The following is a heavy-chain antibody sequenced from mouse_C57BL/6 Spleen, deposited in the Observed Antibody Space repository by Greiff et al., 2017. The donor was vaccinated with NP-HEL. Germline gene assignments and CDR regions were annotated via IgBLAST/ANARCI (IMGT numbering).Heavy chain of an antibody. CDR1: GYAFSSSW. CDR3: AEGNYYGSTGLDY. CDR2: IYPGDGDT. Sequence: QVQLQQSGPELVKPGASVKISCKASGYAFSSSWMNWVKQRPGKGLEWIGRIYPGDGDTNYNGKFKGKATLTADKSSSTAYMQLSSLTSEDSAVYFCAEGNYYGSTGLDYWGQGTTLTVSS. J-gene: IGHJ2*01. D-gene: IGHD1-1*01. V-gene: IGHV1-82*01.